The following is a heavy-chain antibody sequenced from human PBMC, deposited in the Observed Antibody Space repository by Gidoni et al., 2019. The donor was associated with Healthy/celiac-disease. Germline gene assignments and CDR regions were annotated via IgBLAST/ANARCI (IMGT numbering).Heavy chain of an antibody. D-gene: IGHD3-10*01. CDR2: MSGSGGST. CDR3: AKTFGELGKVPARPYDY. CDR1: GFTFSSYA. V-gene: IGHV3-23*01. J-gene: IGHJ4*02. Sequence: EVQLLESVGGLVQPGGSLRLSCAASGFTFSSYAMSWVRQAPGKGLEWVSAMSGSGGSTYDADSVKGRFTISRDNSKNTLYLQMNSLRAEDTAVYYCAKTFGELGKVPARPYDYWGQGTLVTVSS.